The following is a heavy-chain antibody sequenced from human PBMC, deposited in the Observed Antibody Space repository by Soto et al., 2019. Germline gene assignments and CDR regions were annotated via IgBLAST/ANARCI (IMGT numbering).Heavy chain of an antibody. CDR3: AKDKPYYVPGSYNALDI. CDR2: ISGSGGST. V-gene: IGHV3-23*01. CDR1: GFTFSSYA. Sequence: GGSLRLSCAASGFTFSSYAMSWVRQAPGKGLEWVSAISGSGGSTYYADSVKGRFTISRDNSKNTLYLQMNSLRAEDTAVYYCAKDKPYYVPGSYNALDIWGQGTTVTVSS. D-gene: IGHD3-10*01. J-gene: IGHJ3*02.